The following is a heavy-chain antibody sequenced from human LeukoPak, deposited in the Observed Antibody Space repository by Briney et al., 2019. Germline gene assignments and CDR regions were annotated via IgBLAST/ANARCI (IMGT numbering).Heavy chain of an antibody. CDR2: ISGSGGST. CDR3: ARPTTVVTPVDY. Sequence: GGSLRLSCAASGFTFSSYSMDWVRQAPGKGLEWVSAISGSGGSTYYADSVKGRLTISRDNSKNTLYLQMNSLRAEDTAVYYCARPTTVVTPVDYWGQGTLVTVSS. CDR1: GFTFSSYS. D-gene: IGHD4-23*01. V-gene: IGHV3-23*01. J-gene: IGHJ4*02.